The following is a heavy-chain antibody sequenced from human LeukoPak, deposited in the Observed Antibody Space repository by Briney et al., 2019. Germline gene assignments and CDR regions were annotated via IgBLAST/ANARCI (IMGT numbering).Heavy chain of an antibody. CDR2: ISEDGSKK. D-gene: IGHD1/OR15-1a*01. CDR3: AKVYDNNRYRTAHFFAS. J-gene: IGHJ4*02. V-gene: IGHV3-30*18. Sequence: GGSLRLSCVASGFSFSTYVMHWVRQAPGKGLEWVAVISEDGSKKYYDDSVKGRFTISRDNFKNTLHLQMNSLRAEDTAVYYCAKVYDNNRYRTAHFFASWGQGTLVTVSS. CDR1: GFSFSTYV.